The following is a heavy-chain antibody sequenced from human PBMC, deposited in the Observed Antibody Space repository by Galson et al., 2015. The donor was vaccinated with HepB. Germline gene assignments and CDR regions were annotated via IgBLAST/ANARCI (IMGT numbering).Heavy chain of an antibody. CDR1: GFTFSSYA. CDR2: IWYEESDK. Sequence: SLRLSCAASGFTFSSYAMHWVRQAPGKGLEWVAVIWYEESDKYYADSVQGRFTISRDNSKNTLYLQMNSQRVEDTAVYYCARRNWGGFDYWGQGALVTVSS. D-gene: IGHD7-27*01. J-gene: IGHJ4*02. V-gene: IGHV3-33*01. CDR3: ARRNWGGFDY.